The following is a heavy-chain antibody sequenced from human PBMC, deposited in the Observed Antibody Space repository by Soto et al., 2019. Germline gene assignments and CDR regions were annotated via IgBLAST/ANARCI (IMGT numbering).Heavy chain of an antibody. CDR3: AREGGSYQPMDY. CDR2: IYYSGST. Sequence: SETLSLTCTVSGGSISSGDYYWSWIRHPPGKGLEWIGYIYYSGSTYYNPSLKSRVTISVDTSKNQFSLKLSSVTAADTAVYYCAREGGSYQPMDYWGQGTLVTVSS. CDR1: GGSISSGDYY. J-gene: IGHJ4*02. D-gene: IGHD1-26*01. V-gene: IGHV4-30-4*01.